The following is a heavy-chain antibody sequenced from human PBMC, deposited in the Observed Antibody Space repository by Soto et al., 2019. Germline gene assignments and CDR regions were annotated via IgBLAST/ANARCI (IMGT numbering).Heavy chain of an antibody. Sequence: EVQLVEAGGGLVQPGGSLRLSCEVSGFTFSSYWMHWVRQAPGKGLVWVTRINSDGSTITYADAVEDGFTISRDNAKNTLYLQLNSLRAEDTAVYYCARVGTGNWYFDLWGRGTLVTVSS. CDR1: GFTFSSYW. V-gene: IGHV3-74*01. CDR3: ARVGTGNWYFDL. J-gene: IGHJ2*01. D-gene: IGHD1-1*01. CDR2: INSDGSTI.